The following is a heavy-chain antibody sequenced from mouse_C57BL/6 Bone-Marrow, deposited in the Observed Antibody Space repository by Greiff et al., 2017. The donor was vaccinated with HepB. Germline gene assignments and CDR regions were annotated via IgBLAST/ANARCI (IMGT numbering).Heavy chain of an antibody. Sequence: QVQLQQSGAELARPGASVKLSCKASGYTFTSYGISWVKQRTGQGLEWIGEIYPRSGNTYYNEKFKGKATLTADKSSSTAYMELRILTSEGTPVFYCAMPVYYDYDYDFSYWGQGTRITVSA. J-gene: IGHJ3*01. CDR1: GYTFTSYG. CDR3: AMPVYYDYDYDFSY. D-gene: IGHD2-4*01. CDR2: IYPRSGNT. V-gene: IGHV1-81*01.